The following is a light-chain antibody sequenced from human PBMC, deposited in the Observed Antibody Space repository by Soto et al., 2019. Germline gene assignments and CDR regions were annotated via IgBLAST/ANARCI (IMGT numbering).Light chain of an antibody. Sequence: QSVLTQPPSASGTPGQRVTISCSGSSSNIGSNYVYWYQQLPGTAPKLLIYSNNQRPSGVPDRFSGSKSSTSASLAISGLRSEDEADYYCGAWDYSLRCPAFGGGTKLTVL. V-gene: IGLV1-47*02. J-gene: IGLJ2*01. CDR3: GAWDYSLRCPA. CDR2: SNN. CDR1: SSNIGSNY.